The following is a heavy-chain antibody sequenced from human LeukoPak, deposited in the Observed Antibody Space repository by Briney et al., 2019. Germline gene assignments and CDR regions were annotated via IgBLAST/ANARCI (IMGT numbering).Heavy chain of an antibody. CDR2: INPNSGGI. CDR1: GYTVTGYY. V-gene: IGHV1-2*02. Sequence: ASVKVSCKASGYTVTGYYMHWVRQAPGQGLEGMGWINPNSGGINYAQKFKRRVTMTRDQSISRAYMELSSLRSDDTAVYYCATPSHKSSGSFLDGFYIWGQGTMVTVSS. J-gene: IGHJ3*02. D-gene: IGHD1-26*01. CDR3: ATPSHKSSGSFLDGFYI.